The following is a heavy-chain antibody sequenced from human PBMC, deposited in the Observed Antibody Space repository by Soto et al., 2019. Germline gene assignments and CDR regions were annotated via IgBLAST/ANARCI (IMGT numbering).Heavy chain of an antibody. Sequence: GASVKVSCKASGYTFTSYDINWVRQATGQGLEWMGWMNPNSGNTGYAQKFQGRVTMTRNTSISTAYMELSSLRSEDTAVYYCARVSHPFGIAAAGNYYMDVWGKGTTVTVSS. J-gene: IGHJ6*03. CDR3: ARVSHPFGIAAAGNYYMDV. D-gene: IGHD6-13*01. CDR2: MNPNSGNT. V-gene: IGHV1-8*01. CDR1: GYTFTSYD.